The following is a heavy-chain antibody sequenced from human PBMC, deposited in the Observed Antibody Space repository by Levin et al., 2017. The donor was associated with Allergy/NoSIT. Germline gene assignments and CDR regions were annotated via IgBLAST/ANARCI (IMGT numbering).Heavy chain of an antibody. CDR2: IYYSGST. D-gene: IGHD6-13*01. V-gene: IGHV4-31*03. CDR3: GRVIPAAGTSIYYYYGMAV. J-gene: IGHJ6*02. Sequence: LRLSCTVSGGSISSGGYYWSWIRQHPGKGREWIGYIYYSGSTYYNPSRKSRVTISVDTSKNQFSLKLSSVTAADTAVDYCGRVIPAAGTSIYYYYGMAVWRQGPTVTVSS. CDR1: GGSISSGGYY.